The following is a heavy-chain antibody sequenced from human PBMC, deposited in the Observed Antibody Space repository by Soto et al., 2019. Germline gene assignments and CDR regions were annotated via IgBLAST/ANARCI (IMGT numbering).Heavy chain of an antibody. CDR3: ERSRLRNDSWPGYS. CDR1: GGSISSYY. CDR2: IYYSGST. Sequence: QVQLQESGPGLVKPSETLSLTCTVSGGSISSYYWSWIRQPPGKGLEWIGYIYYSGSTNYNPSLKSQVTITVDTSKNQCSLNLSPVTVADAAVYYCERSRLRNDSWPGYSWGQGTLVTVSS. J-gene: IGHJ4*02. D-gene: IGHD4-17*01. V-gene: IGHV4-59*08.